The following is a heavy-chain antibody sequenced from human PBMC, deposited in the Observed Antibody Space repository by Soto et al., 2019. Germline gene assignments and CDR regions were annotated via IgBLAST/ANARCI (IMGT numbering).Heavy chain of an antibody. V-gene: IGHV1-69*02. D-gene: IGHD2-15*01. CDR1: GGTFSSYT. Sequence: QVQLVQSGAEVKKPGSSVKVSCKASGGTFSSYTISWVRKAPGQGLEWMGRIIPILGIANYAQKFQGRVTITADKSTSTAYMELSSLRSEDTAVYYCARSEVVVAATPRFDPWGQGTLVTVSS. J-gene: IGHJ5*02. CDR2: IIPILGIA. CDR3: ARSEVVVAATPRFDP.